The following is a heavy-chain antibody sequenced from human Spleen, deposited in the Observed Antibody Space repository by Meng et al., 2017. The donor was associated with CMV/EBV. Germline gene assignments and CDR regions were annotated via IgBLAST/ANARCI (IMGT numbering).Heavy chain of an antibody. V-gene: IGHV3-30*04. Sequence: GGSLRLSCAASGFTFNDYAMNWVRQAPGKGLEWVAVISYDGSNKYYPDSVKGRFTISRDNSKNTLYLQMNSLRPEDTAVYFCARGPSSSPVPDFWGQGTLVTVSS. J-gene: IGHJ4*02. CDR2: ISYDGSNK. CDR3: ARGPSSSPVPDF. CDR1: GFTFNDYA. D-gene: IGHD6-13*01.